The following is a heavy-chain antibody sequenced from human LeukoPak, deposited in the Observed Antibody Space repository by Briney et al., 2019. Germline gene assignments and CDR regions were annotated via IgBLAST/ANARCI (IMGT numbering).Heavy chain of an antibody. Sequence: SETLSLTCTVSGGSISSSSYYWGWIRQPPGKGLEWIGSIYYSGSTYYNPSLKSRVTISVDTSKNQFSLKLSSVTAADTAVYYCANRRSRIAVAGTWGQGTLVTVSS. V-gene: IGHV4-39*01. CDR2: IYYSGST. CDR3: ANRRSRIAVAGT. D-gene: IGHD6-19*01. J-gene: IGHJ4*02. CDR1: GGSISSSSYY.